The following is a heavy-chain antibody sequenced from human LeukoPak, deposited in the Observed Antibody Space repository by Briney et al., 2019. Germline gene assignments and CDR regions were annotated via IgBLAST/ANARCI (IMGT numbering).Heavy chain of an antibody. Sequence: PGGSLRLSCAASGFTFSSYGMHWVRQAPGKGLEWVAVISYDGSNKYYADSVKGRFTISRDNSKNTLYLQMNSLKTEDTAVYYCTTVWESGSYGTNFDYWGQGTLVTVSS. V-gene: IGHV3-30*03. D-gene: IGHD1-26*01. CDR2: ISYDGSNK. CDR3: TTVWESGSYGTNFDY. CDR1: GFTFSSYG. J-gene: IGHJ4*02.